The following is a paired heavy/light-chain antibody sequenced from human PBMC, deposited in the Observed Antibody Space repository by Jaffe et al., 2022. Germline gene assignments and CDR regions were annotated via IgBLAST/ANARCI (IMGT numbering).Heavy chain of an antibody. CDR2: IIPIFGTA. D-gene: IGHD4-17*01. CDR3: ARHSTVTTIWGKRPKYYFDY. J-gene: IGHJ4*02. V-gene: IGHV1-69*01. Sequence: QVQLVQSGAEVKKPGSSVKVSCKASGGTFSSYAISWVRQAPGQGLEWMGGIIPIFGTANYAQKFQGRVTITADESTSTAYMELSSLRSEDTAVYYCARHSTVTTIWGKRPKYYFDYWGQGTLVTVSS. CDR1: GGTFSSYA.
Light chain of an antibody. J-gene: IGKJ2*01. Sequence: EIVLTQSPGTLSLSPGERATLSCRASQSVSSSYLAWYQQKPGQAPRLLIYGASSRATGIPDRFSGSGSGTDFTLTISRLEPEDFAVYYCQQYGSSPQTFGQGTKLEIK. CDR1: QSVSSSY. CDR3: QQYGSSPQT. CDR2: GAS. V-gene: IGKV3-20*01.